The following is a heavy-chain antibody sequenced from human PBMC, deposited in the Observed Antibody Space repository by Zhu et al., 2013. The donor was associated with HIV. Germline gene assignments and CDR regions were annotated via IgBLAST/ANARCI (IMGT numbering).Heavy chain of an antibody. J-gene: IGHJ4*02. CDR2: MYSTGST. Sequence: QVQLQESGPGLVKPSETLSLTCTVSGGSISGHYWSWIRQTPEKGLEWIAYMYSTGSTNYNPSLKSRVTISVDTSKNQFSLKLSSVTAADTAVYYCARAPSSGWYLVDYVGPGEPWSPSPQ. CDR3: ARAPSSGWYLVDY. D-gene: IGHD6-19*01. V-gene: IGHV4-59*11. CDR1: GGSISGHY.